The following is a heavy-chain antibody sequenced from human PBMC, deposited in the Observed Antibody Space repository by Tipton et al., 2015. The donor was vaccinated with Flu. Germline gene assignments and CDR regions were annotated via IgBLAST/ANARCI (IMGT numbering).Heavy chain of an antibody. CDR2: ISGSGGST. J-gene: IGHJ4*02. CDR1: GFTFSSYA. V-gene: IGHV3-23*01. CDR3: AKVKEPTLWLCPFDY. Sequence: SLRLSCAASGFTFSSYAMSWVRQAPGKGLEWVSAISGSGGSTYYADSVKGRFTISRDNSKNTLYLQMNRLRAEDTAVYYCAKVKEPTLWLCPFDYWGQGTLVTVSS. D-gene: IGHD3-22*01.